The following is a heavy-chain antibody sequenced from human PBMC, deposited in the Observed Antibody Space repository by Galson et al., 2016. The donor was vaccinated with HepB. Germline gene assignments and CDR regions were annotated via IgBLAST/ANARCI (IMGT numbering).Heavy chain of an antibody. V-gene: IGHV3-66*01. CDR3: TMAIAARLPFDY. J-gene: IGHJ4*02. CDR2: IYSGGYT. Sequence: SLRLSCAASGLIVTRNYMAWVRQAPGKGLEWVSIIYSGGYTYYADSVKGRFNISRDNSKNTVSLQMKSLRVEDTAVYYCTMAIAARLPFDYWGQGTLVTVSS. D-gene: IGHD6-6*01. CDR1: GLIVTRNY.